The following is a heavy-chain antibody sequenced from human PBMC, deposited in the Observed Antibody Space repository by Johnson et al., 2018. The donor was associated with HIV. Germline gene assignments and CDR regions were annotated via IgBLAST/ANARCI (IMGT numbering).Heavy chain of an antibody. D-gene: IGHD3-22*01. CDR3: ARDRGYWDAFDI. CDR2: ISSSGTTV. J-gene: IGHJ3*02. Sequence: QMQLVESGGGLVKPGGSLRLSCAASGFTFSDYYMSWIRQTPGKGLEWVSYISSSGTTVYNADSVKGRFSISRDNAKQSLYLQMNSLRAEDTAVYYCARDRGYWDAFDIWGQGTMVTVSS. CDR1: GFTFSDYY. V-gene: IGHV3-11*04.